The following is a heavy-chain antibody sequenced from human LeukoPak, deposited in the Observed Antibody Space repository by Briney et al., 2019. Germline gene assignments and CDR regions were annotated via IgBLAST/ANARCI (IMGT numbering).Heavy chain of an antibody. CDR2: IYYSGST. CDR3: ARAVAYYDSSGYYYRTKLFDY. Sequence: PSETLSLTCTVSGGSISSYYWGWIRQPPGKGLEWIGSIYYSGSTYYNPSLKSRVTISVDTSKNQFSLKLSSVTAADTAVYYCARAVAYYDSSGYYYRTKLFDYWGQGTLVTVSS. V-gene: IGHV4-39*07. J-gene: IGHJ4*02. CDR1: GGSISSYY. D-gene: IGHD3-22*01.